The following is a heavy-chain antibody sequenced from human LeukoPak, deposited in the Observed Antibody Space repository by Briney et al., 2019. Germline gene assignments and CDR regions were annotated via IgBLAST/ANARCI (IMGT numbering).Heavy chain of an antibody. CDR1: GFTFSSYA. D-gene: IGHD2-2*01. CDR3: ASQGGSTRSWAFDI. V-gene: IGHV3-48*04. J-gene: IGHJ3*02. CDR2: ISSSGSTI. Sequence: PGGSLRLSCAASGFTFSSYAMSWVRQAPGKGLEWVSYISSSGSTIYYADSVKGRFTISRDNAKNSLYLQMNSLRAEETAVYYCASQGGSTRSWAFDIWGQGTMVTVSS.